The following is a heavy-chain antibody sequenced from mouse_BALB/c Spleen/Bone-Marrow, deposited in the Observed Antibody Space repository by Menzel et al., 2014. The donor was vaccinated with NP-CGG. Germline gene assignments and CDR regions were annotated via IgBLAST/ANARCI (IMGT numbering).Heavy chain of an antibody. J-gene: IGHJ2*01. Sequence: EVHLVESGGGLVQPGGSRKLSCAASGFTFSSFGMHWVRQAPEKGLEWVAYISSGSSTIYYADTVKGRFTISRDNPKNTLFLQMTSLRSGDTAMYYCASDYDYFDYWGQGTTLTVSS. D-gene: IGHD2-4*01. CDR1: GFTFSSFG. V-gene: IGHV5-17*02. CDR3: ASDYDYFDY. CDR2: ISSGSSTI.